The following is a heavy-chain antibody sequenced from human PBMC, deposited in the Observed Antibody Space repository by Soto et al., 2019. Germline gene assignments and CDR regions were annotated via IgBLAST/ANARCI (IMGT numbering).Heavy chain of an antibody. CDR2: ISYDGSNK. V-gene: IGHV3-30-3*01. CDR1: GFTFSSYA. J-gene: IGHJ4*02. CDR3: AREGPVTTELYYFDY. D-gene: IGHD4-4*01. Sequence: ESGGGVVQPGRSLRLSCAASGFTFSSYAMHWVRQAPGKGLEWVAVISYDGSNKYYADSVKGRFTISRDNSKNTLYLQMNSLRAEDTAVYYCAREGPVTTELYYFDYWGQGTLVTVSS.